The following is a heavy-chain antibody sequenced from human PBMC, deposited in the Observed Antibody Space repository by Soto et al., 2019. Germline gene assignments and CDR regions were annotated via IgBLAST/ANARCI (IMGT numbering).Heavy chain of an antibody. V-gene: IGHV1-69*13. Sequence: SVKVSCKASGGTFSSYAISWVRQAPGQGLEWMGGIIPIFGTANYAQKFQGRVTITADESTSTAYMELSSLRSEDTAVYYCASGPKDISYDFDNWGQGTLVTVSS. D-gene: IGHD2-15*01. J-gene: IGHJ4*02. CDR3: ASGPKDISYDFDN. CDR2: IIPIFGTA. CDR1: GGTFSSYA.